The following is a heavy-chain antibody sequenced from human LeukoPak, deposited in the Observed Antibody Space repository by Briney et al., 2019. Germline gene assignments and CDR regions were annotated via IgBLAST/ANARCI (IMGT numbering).Heavy chain of an antibody. CDR1: GVSISSSNSY. CDR3: ARQTGSGLFILP. J-gene: IGHJ4*02. CDR2: IYYSGNT. Sequence: PSETLSLTCTVSGVSISSSNSYRGWIRQPPGKGLEWIGSIYYSGNTYYNASLKSQVSISIDTSKNQFSLRLTSVTAADTAVYYCARQTGSGLFILPGGQGTPVTVSS. V-gene: IGHV4-39*01. D-gene: IGHD3/OR15-3a*01.